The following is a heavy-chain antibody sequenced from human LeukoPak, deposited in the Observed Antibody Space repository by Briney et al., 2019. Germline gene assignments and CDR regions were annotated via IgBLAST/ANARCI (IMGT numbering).Heavy chain of an antibody. Sequence: SETLSLTCAVYGGSFSGYYWSWIRQPPGKGLEWIGEINHSGSTNYNPSLKSRVTISVDTSKNQFSLKLSSVTAADTAVYYCARGRGYSYGLFLYWGQGTLVTVSP. V-gene: IGHV4-34*01. D-gene: IGHD5-18*01. CDR3: ARGRGYSYGLFLY. CDR1: GGSFSGYY. CDR2: INHSGST. J-gene: IGHJ4*02.